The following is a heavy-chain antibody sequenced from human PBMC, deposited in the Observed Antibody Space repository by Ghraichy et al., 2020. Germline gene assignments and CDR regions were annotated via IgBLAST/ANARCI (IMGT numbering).Heavy chain of an antibody. D-gene: IGHD6-13*01. J-gene: IGHJ6*03. Sequence: SETLSLTCTVSGGSISSYYWSWIRQPPGKGLEWIGYIYYSGSTNYNPSLKSRVTISVDTSKNQFSLKLSSVTAADTAVYYCAREGSISWYRYYYYYMDVWGKGTTVTVSS. CDR1: GGSISSYY. CDR2: IYYSGST. CDR3: AREGSISWYRYYYYYMDV. V-gene: IGHV4-59*01.